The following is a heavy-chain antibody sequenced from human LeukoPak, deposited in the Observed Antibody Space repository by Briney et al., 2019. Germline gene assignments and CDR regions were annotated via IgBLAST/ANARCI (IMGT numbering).Heavy chain of an antibody. CDR2: IKQDGSEK. CDR3: ARELDYSSSSAFDY. CDR1: GFSFSSYW. V-gene: IGHV3-7*01. D-gene: IGHD6-6*01. Sequence: GGSLRLSCAASGFSFSSYWMSWVRQAPGRGLEGVANIKQDGSEKYYVDSVKGRFTISRDNAKNSLYLQMNSLRAEDTAVYYCARELDYSSSSAFDYWGQGTLVTVSS. J-gene: IGHJ4*02.